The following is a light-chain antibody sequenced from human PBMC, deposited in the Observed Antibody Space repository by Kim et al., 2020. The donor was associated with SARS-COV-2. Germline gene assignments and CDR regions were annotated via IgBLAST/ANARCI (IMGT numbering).Light chain of an antibody. V-gene: IGLV3-19*01. J-gene: IGLJ2*01. CDR2: GKN. Sequence: ALETTVSITSQGASLRSNYASWDQQKPGQAPVLVIYGKNNRPSGIPDRFSGSSSGNTASLTITGAQAEDEADYYCNSRDSSGIHVLFGGGTQLTVL. CDR1: SLRSNY. CDR3: NSRDSSGIHVL.